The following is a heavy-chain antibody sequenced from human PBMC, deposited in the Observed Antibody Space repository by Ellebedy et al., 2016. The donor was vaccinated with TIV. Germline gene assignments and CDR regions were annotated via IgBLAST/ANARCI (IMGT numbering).Heavy chain of an antibody. Sequence: PGGSLRLSCAASGFTFSRSGMHWVRQAPGKGLDWVAIIWYDGSIQYYADSVKGRFTISRDNSKNTLYLQMNSLRAEDTAVYYCAKGTYSSGQAYYYYGMDVWGQGTTVTVSS. J-gene: IGHJ6*02. V-gene: IGHV3-33*06. D-gene: IGHD6-19*01. CDR1: GFTFSRSG. CDR3: AKGTYSSGQAYYYYGMDV. CDR2: IWYDGSIQ.